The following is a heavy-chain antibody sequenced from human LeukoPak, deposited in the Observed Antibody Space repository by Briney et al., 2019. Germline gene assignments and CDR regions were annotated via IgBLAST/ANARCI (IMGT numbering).Heavy chain of an antibody. J-gene: IGHJ4*02. Sequence: GGCLRLSCAASGFTFTTYWLSWVRQAPGKGLEWVANINEDGGETYYVDSVKGRFTISRDNARNSLYLQMNSLGAEDTAVYYCARDSRVWATGVFDQWGQGTLVTVSS. CDR3: ARDSRVWATGVFDQ. D-gene: IGHD1-1*01. CDR2: INEDGGET. V-gene: IGHV3-7*01. CDR1: GFTFTTYW.